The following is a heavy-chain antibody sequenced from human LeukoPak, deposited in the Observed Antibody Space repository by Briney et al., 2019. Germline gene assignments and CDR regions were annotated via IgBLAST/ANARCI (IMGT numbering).Heavy chain of an antibody. CDR1: GFTFSNFA. J-gene: IGHJ3*02. Sequence: GGSLRLSCAASGFTFSNFAMSWVRRAPGKGLEWVSSISSSHDSTYTADSVKGRFTISRDNAKNSLYLQMNSLRAEDTAVYYCARDPRKDAFDIWGQGTMVTVSS. CDR2: ISSSHDST. CDR3: ARDPRKDAFDI. V-gene: IGHV3-21*01.